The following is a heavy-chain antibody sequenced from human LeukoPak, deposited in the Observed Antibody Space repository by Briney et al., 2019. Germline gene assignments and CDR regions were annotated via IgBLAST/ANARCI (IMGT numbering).Heavy chain of an antibody. CDR3: ARAPSEIGGYYPEYFRH. J-gene: IGHJ1*01. Sequence: NPGGSLRLSCAASGFTFSSYWMHWVRQAPGKGLVWVSRIKSDGSTNYADSVKGRFTISRDNAKNTLSLQMNSLRAEDTGVYYCARAPSEIGGYYPEYFRHWGQGTLVTVPS. V-gene: IGHV3-74*01. D-gene: IGHD3-22*01. CDR1: GFTFSSYW. CDR2: IKSDGST.